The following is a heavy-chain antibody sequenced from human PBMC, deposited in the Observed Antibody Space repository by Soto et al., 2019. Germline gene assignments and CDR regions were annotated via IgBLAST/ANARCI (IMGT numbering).Heavy chain of an antibody. J-gene: IGHJ4*02. CDR3: ARDVGAIDY. D-gene: IGHD2-15*01. Sequence: EVQLVESGGGLVQPGGSLRLSCAASGFTFSSYSMNWVRQAPGKGLEWVSYISSSSSTIYYADSVKGRFTIPRDNAKNSLYLQMNSLRAEDTAVYYCARDVGAIDYWGQGTLVTVSS. V-gene: IGHV3-48*01. CDR2: ISSSSSTI. CDR1: GFTFSSYS.